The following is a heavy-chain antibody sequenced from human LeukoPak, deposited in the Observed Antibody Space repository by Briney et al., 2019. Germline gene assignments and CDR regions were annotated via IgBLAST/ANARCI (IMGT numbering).Heavy chain of an antibody. CDR3: ARAGGVTTAPLDLDI. CDR2: IHYSGNT. Sequence: SETLSLTCSVSGDSIRNYYWSWIRQPPRKGLEWVGHIHYSGNTDYNPSLKSRVTISLDMTKSQFFLKLNPVRVAVTAVYYCARAGGVTTAPLDLDIWGRGTQVTVSA. CDR1: GDSIRNYY. V-gene: IGHV4-59*01. J-gene: IGHJ2*01. D-gene: IGHD4-17*01.